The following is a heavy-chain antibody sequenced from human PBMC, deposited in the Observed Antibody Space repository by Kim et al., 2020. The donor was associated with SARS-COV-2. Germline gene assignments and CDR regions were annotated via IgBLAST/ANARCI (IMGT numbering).Heavy chain of an antibody. CDR3: AREAPGAGKNFDY. J-gene: IGHJ4*02. D-gene: IGHD1-26*01. V-gene: IGHV1-46*01. Sequence: APRFQGRVTIARDTSTNTIYMELSGLRSEDTSVYYCAREAPGAGKNFDYWGQGTLVTVSS.